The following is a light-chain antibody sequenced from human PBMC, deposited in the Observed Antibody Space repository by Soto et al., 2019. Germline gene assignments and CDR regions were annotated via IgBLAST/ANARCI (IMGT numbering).Light chain of an antibody. V-gene: IGLV2-11*01. CDR1: SSDLGGYNY. J-gene: IGLJ2*01. Sequence: QSALTQPRSVSGSPGQSVTISCTGSSSDLGGYNYVSWYQQYPGKAPKLVIYDVSKRPSGVPDRFSGSKSGNTASLIISGLQAEDEADYYCCSYADSRALFGGGTKLTVL. CDR3: CSYADSRAL. CDR2: DVS.